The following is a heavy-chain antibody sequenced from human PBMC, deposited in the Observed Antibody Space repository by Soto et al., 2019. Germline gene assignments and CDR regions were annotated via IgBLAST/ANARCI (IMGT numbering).Heavy chain of an antibody. J-gene: IGHJ3*02. D-gene: IGHD6-19*01. CDR1: GYTFTSYG. Sequence: SVKVSCKASGYTFTSYGISWVRQAPGQGLEWMGWISAYNGNTNYAQKLQGRVTMTTDTSTSTAYMELRSLRSDDTAVYYCARDPGYSSGWPPDAFDIWGQGTMVTVSS. CDR2: ISAYNGNT. CDR3: ARDPGYSSGWPPDAFDI. V-gene: IGHV1-18*01.